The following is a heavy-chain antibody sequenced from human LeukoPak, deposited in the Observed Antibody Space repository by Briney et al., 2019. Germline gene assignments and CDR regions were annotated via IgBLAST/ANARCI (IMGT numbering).Heavy chain of an antibody. J-gene: IGHJ4*02. D-gene: IGHD2-15*01. Sequence: PGGSLRLSCAASGFTFSSYSMNWVRQAPGKGLEWVSYISSSSSTIYYADSVKGRFTISRDNAKNSLYLQMNSLRADDTAVYYCARGGSCSGGNCKYTRKEIGYWGQGTLVTVSS. CDR2: ISSSSSTI. CDR1: GFTFSSYS. V-gene: IGHV3-48*01. CDR3: ARGGSCSGGNCKYTRKEIGY.